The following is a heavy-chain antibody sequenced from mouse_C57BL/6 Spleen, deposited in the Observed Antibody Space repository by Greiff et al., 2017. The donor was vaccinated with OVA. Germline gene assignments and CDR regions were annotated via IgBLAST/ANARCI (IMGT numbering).Heavy chain of an antibody. CDR2: INPSSGYT. CDR1: GYTFTSYW. D-gene: IGHD1-1*01. J-gene: IGHJ1*03. Sequence: QVQLQQSGAELAKPGASVKLSCKASGYTFTSYWMHWVKQRPGQGLEWFGYINPSSGYTKYNQKFKDKATLTADKSSSTAYMQLSSLTYEDSAVYYCAFYGSSPPWYFDVWGTGTTVTVSS. CDR3: AFYGSSPPWYFDV. V-gene: IGHV1-7*01.